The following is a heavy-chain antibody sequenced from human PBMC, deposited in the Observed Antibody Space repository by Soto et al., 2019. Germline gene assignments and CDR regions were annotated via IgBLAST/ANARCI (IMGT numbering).Heavy chain of an antibody. CDR2: ISYDGGET. CDR3: AITNVADASFDY. J-gene: IGHJ4*02. Sequence: QVQLVESGGGVVHPGRALSLCCAGSGFMFSNYGMHWVRRAPGKGLEWVAFISYDGGETFYADSVKGRFTISRDNSERTLFLHMRSLKKEATAVYYCAITNVADASFDYWGQGTLVTVSS. V-gene: IGHV3-30*03. CDR1: GFMFSNYG. D-gene: IGHD2-8*01.